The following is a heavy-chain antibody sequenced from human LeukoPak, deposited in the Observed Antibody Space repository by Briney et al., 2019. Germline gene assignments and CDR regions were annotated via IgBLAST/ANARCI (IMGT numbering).Heavy chain of an antibody. CDR3: AKEIWFGELNYYFDY. D-gene: IGHD3-10*01. V-gene: IGHV3-23*01. CDR2: ISGSGGST. J-gene: IGHJ4*02. CDR1: GFTFSSYA. Sequence: GGSLRLSCAASGFTFSSYAMSWVRQAPGKGLEWVSAISGSGGSTYYADSVKGRFAISRDNSKNTLYLQMNSLRAEDTAVYYCAKEIWFGELNYYFDYWGQGTLVTVSS.